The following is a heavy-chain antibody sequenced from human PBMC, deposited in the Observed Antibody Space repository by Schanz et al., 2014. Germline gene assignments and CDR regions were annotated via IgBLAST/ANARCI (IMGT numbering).Heavy chain of an antibody. CDR2: ISSSSSSI. Sequence: EVYLVESGGGLVQPGGSLRLSCAASGFTFFTYNMNWVRQAPGRGLEWVSYISSSSSSIYYADSVKGRFTISRDNAKNSLYLQMNSLRPEDTAVYYCAKEDRTHSSDYVYWGQGTLVTVSS. V-gene: IGHV3-48*01. CDR3: AKEDRTHSSDYVY. J-gene: IGHJ4*02. CDR1: GFTFFTYN. D-gene: IGHD3-22*01.